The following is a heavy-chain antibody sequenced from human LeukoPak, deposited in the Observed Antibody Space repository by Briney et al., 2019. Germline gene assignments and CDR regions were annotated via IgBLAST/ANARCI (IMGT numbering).Heavy chain of an antibody. J-gene: IGHJ3*02. Sequence: GGSLRLSCSASGFTFSSYAMYWVRQAPGKGLEYVSVINSNGGSTYYADSVKGRFTISRDNSKNSLYLQVISLRAEDTAVYYCARGPSIAARYDAFDIWGQGTMVTVSS. CDR3: ARGPSIAARYDAFDI. V-gene: IGHV3-64*04. CDR1: GFTFSSYA. CDR2: INSNGGST. D-gene: IGHD6-6*01.